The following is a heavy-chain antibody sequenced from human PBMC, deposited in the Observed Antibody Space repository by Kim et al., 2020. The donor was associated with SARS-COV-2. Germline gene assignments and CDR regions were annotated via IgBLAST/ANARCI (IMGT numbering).Heavy chain of an antibody. CDR2: IYYSGST. D-gene: IGHD1-26*01. CDR1: GGSISSSSYY. CDR3: ARRWQLVSLPWELPTQKGGWFDP. V-gene: IGHV4-39*07. Sequence: SETLSLTCTVSGGSISSSSYYWGWIRQPPGKGLEWIGSIYYSGSTYYNPSLKSRVTISVDTSKNQFSLKLSSVTAADTAVYYCARRWQLVSLPWELPTQKGGWFDPWGQGTLVTVSS. J-gene: IGHJ5*02.